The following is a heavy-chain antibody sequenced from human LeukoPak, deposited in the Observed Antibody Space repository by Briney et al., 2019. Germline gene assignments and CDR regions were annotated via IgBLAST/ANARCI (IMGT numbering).Heavy chain of an antibody. V-gene: IGHV1-46*01. CDR1: GYSLTTYY. J-gene: IGHJ5*02. CDR2: INPSGGST. Sequence: ASVKVSCEASGYSLTTYYIHWVRQAPGQGLEWMGVINPSGGSTSFAQKFQARLTMTRDTSTSTVYMELSGLSSEDTAVYYCAREIVVVPSAMGFDPWGQGTLVTVSS. CDR3: AREIVVVPSAMGFDP. D-gene: IGHD2-2*01.